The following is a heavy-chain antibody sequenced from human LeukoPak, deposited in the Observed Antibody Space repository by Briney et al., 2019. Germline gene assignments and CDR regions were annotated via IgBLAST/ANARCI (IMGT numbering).Heavy chain of an antibody. CDR2: INPNSGGT. J-gene: IGHJ3*02. Sequence: ASVKVSCKASGYTFTGYYMHWVRQAPGQGLEWMGWINPNSGGTNYAQKFQGRVTMTRDTSISTAYMELSRLRSDDTAVYYCARASRSSGSYDAFDIWGQGTMVTVSS. V-gene: IGHV1-2*02. CDR1: GYTFTGYY. CDR3: ARASRSSGSYDAFDI. D-gene: IGHD3-22*01.